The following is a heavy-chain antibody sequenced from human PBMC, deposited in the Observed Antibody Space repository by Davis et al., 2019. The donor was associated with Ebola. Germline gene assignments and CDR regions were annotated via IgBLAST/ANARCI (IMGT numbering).Heavy chain of an antibody. V-gene: IGHV3-23*01. J-gene: IGHJ6*02. CDR2: VSGSGTTT. D-gene: IGHD3-10*01. CDR1: GFTFRTYA. CDR3: ARDRSGSTYNGMDV. Sequence: GGSLRLSCAASGFTFRTYAMNWVRQAPGKGLEWVSAVSGSGTTTGYADSVKGRFTISRDNPKNTVYLQMKSLGVEDTAVFYCARDRSGSTYNGMDVWGQGTLVTVSS.